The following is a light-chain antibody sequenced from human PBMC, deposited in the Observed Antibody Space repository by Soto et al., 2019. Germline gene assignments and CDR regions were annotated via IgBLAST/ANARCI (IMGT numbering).Light chain of an antibody. CDR1: QSLVHSDGNTF. CDR2: RVS. CDR3: MQGTYRRT. Sequence: DIVMTQSPLSLPVTLGQPASISCRSSQSLVHSDGNTFLNWFQQRPGQSPRRLIYRVSNRDSGVPDRFSGSGSGTDFTLKISRVEAEDVGVYYSMQGTYRRTFGQGTKVEIK. V-gene: IGKV2-30*02. J-gene: IGKJ1*01.